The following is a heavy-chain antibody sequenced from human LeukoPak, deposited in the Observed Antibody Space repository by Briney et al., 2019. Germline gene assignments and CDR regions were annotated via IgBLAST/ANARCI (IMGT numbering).Heavy chain of an antibody. V-gene: IGHV4-4*07. J-gene: IGHJ4*02. CDR3: ARGRRITMIVVVIGGSSNFDY. Sequence: SETLSLTCTVSGGSISSYYWSWIRQPAGKGLEWIGRIYTSGSTNYNPSLKSRVTMSVDTSKNQFSLKLSSVTAADTAVYYCARGRRITMIVVVIGGSSNFDYWGQGTLVTVSS. CDR2: IYTSGST. D-gene: IGHD3-22*01. CDR1: GGSISSYY.